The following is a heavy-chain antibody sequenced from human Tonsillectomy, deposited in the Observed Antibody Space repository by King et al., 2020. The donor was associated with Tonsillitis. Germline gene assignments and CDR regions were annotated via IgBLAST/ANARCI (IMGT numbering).Heavy chain of an antibody. CDR1: GGSINNYY. Sequence: QLQESGPGLVKPSETLSLTCTVSGGSINNYYWSWIRQPPGKGLEWVGYISFTGSTNYNPSLKSRVTISLDTSKDQFSLKLTSVTAADTAVYYCARDTPGGPGWLGFDNWGQGTLVTVSS. CDR2: ISFTGST. D-gene: IGHD6-19*01. J-gene: IGHJ4*02. CDR3: ARDTPGGPGWLGFDN. V-gene: IGHV4-59*01.